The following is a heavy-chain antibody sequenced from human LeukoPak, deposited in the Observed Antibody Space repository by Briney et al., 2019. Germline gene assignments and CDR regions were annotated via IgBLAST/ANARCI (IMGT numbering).Heavy chain of an antibody. CDR3: AIPDADAFDI. V-gene: IGHV3-30*03. J-gene: IGHJ3*02. CDR1: GFTFRNFG. CDR2: ISNDGSNK. Sequence: GGSLRLSCAASGFTFRNFGIHWVRQAPGKGPEWVAVISNDGSNKYYADSVRGRFTISRDNSKNTLYLQMNSLRVEDTAVYYCAIPDADAFDIWGQGTMVTVSS.